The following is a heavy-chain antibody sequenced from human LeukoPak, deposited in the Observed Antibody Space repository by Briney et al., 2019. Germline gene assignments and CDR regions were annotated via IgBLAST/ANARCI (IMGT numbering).Heavy chain of an antibody. Sequence: SETLFLTCTVSGGSISSYYWSWIRQPPGKGLEWIGYIYYSGSTYYNPSLKSRVTISVDTSKNQFSLKLSSVTAADTAVYYCARAHLPAATEYYFDYWGQGTLVTVSS. D-gene: IGHD2-2*01. V-gene: IGHV4-59*12. CDR1: GGSISSYY. J-gene: IGHJ4*02. CDR3: ARAHLPAATEYYFDY. CDR2: IYYSGST.